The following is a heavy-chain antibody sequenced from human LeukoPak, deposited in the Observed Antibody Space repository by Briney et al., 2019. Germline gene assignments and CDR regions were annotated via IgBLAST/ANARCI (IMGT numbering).Heavy chain of an antibody. CDR2: IWYDGSNK. Sequence: GGSLRLSCAASGFTFSSYGMHLVRQAPGKGLEWVAVIWYDGSNKYYADSVKGRFTISRDNSKNTLYLQMNSLRAEDTAVYYCARGDEILRDDYYYYGMDVWGQGTTVTVSS. D-gene: IGHD1-26*01. CDR1: GFTFSSYG. J-gene: IGHJ6*02. V-gene: IGHV3-33*01. CDR3: ARGDEILRDDYYYYGMDV.